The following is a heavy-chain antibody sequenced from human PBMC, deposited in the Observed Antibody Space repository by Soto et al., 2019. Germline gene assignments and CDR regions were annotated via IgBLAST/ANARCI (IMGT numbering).Heavy chain of an antibody. Sequence: PSETLSLTCAVYGGSFSGYYWSWIRQPPGKGLEWIGEINHSGSTNYNPSLKSRVTIPVDTSKNQFSLKLSSVTAADTAVYYCARGHYDFWSGYYTPYYYYYYMDVWGKGTTVTVSS. CDR3: ARGHYDFWSGYYTPYYYYYYMDV. CDR2: INHSGST. CDR1: GGSFSGYY. V-gene: IGHV4-34*01. D-gene: IGHD3-3*01. J-gene: IGHJ6*03.